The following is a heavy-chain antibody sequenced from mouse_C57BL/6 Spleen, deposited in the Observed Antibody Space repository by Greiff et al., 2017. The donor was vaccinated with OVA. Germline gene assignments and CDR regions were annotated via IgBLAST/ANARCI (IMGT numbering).Heavy chain of an antibody. CDR1: GYTFTSYW. J-gene: IGHJ2*01. D-gene: IGHD6-1*01. V-gene: IGHV1-7*01. Sequence: VQLQESGAELAKPGASVKLSCKASGYTFTSYWMHWVKQRPGQGLEWIGYINPSSGYTKYNQKFKDKATLTADKSSSTAYMQLSSLTYEDAAVYYCASSPNPDYFDYWGQGTTLTVSS. CDR2: INPSSGYT. CDR3: ASSPNPDYFDY.